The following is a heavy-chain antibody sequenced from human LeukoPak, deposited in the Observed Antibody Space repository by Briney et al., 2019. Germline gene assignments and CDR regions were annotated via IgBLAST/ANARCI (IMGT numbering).Heavy chain of an antibody. D-gene: IGHD3/OR15-3a*01. V-gene: IGHV4-59*01. CDR2: IYYSGST. CDR1: GGSIGSFY. CDR3: ARDSRILGRDWLAFDI. Sequence: SETLSLTCTVSGGSIGSFYWTWIRQPPGMGLEWIGYIYYSGSTNYNSSLKSRVTISVDTSKNQFSLKLSSVTAADTAVYYCARDSRILGRDWLAFDIWGQGTMVTVSS. J-gene: IGHJ3*02.